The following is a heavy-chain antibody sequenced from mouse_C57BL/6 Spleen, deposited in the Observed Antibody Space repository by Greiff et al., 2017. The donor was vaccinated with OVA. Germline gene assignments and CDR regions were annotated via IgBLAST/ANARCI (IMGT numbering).Heavy chain of an antibody. D-gene: IGHD1-1*01. V-gene: IGHV1-69*01. CDR3: ASVGSPFAMDY. CDR1: GYTFTSYW. J-gene: IGHJ4*01. CDR2: IDPSDSYT. Sequence: QVQLQQPGAELVMPGASVKLSCKASGYTFTSYWMHWVKQRPGQGLEWIGKIDPSDSYTNYNQKFKGKSTLTVDKSSSTAYMQLSSLTSEDPAVYYCASVGSPFAMDYWGQGTSVTVSS.